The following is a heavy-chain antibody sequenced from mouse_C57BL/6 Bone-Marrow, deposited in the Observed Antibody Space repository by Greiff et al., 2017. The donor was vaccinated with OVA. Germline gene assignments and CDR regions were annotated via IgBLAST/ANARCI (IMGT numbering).Heavy chain of an antibody. D-gene: IGHD1-1*01. CDR2: IWWDDDK. J-gene: IGHJ2*01. Sequence: QVTLKESGPGILQPSQTLSLTCSFSGFSLSTFGMGVGWIRQPSGKGLEWLAHIWWDDDKYYNPALKSRLTISKATSKNQVFLKIANVDTADTATYYCARMGPLIYYYGSSGYWGQGTTLTVSS. V-gene: IGHV8-8*01. CDR1: GFSLSTFGMG. CDR3: ARMGPLIYYYGSSGY.